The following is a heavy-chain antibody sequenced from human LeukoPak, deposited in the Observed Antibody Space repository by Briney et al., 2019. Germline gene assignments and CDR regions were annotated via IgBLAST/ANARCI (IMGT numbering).Heavy chain of an antibody. CDR3: AKYLQPSGAPYAPDF. Sequence: QPGGSLRLSCSASGFSVSTYAMGWVRQTPVRGLEWVASIASSGNIMYAESPKGRFTISRDSSTNTVFLQINSLRAEDTAVYHCAKYLQPSGAPYAPDFWGQGTKVTVSS. V-gene: IGHV3-23*01. J-gene: IGHJ3*01. D-gene: IGHD2-15*01. CDR1: GFSVSTYA. CDR2: IASSGNI.